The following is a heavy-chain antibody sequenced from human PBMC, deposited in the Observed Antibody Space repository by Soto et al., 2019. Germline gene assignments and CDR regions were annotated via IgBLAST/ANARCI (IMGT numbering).Heavy chain of an antibody. CDR2: ISGSSGSA. D-gene: IGHD6-19*01. Sequence: EVQLLESGGGLVQPGGSLRLSCAASGFTFSTYAMTWVRQPPGKGLEWVSVISGSSGSASYADSVRGRFNISRDNSKNPLYLHMNSLRVEDPAIYYCGKQPDSSGWRGYNWFDPWGQGTLVTVSS. J-gene: IGHJ5*02. CDR3: GKQPDSSGWRGYNWFDP. CDR1: GFTFSTYA. V-gene: IGHV3-23*01.